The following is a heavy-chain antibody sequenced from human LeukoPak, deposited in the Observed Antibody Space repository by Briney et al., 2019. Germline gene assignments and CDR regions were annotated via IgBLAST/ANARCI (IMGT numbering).Heavy chain of an antibody. CDR2: IRSDSSTI. J-gene: IGHJ1*01. Sequence: GGSLRLSCAGSGFSISNYGMNWVRQAPGKGLEWLSYIRSDSSTIYYADSVKGRFTISRDNAKNSLYLQMNSLRDEDTAVYYCARDGYGDYGEYFQDWGQGTLVTVSS. CDR1: GFSISNYG. V-gene: IGHV3-48*02. D-gene: IGHD4-17*01. CDR3: ARDGYGDYGEYFQD.